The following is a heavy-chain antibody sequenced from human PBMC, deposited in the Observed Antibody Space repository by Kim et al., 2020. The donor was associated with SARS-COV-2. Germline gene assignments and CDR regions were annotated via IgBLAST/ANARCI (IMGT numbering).Heavy chain of an antibody. CDR2: ISGSGGST. D-gene: IGHD1-7*01. V-gene: IGHV3-23*01. CDR1: GFTFSSYA. CDR3: AKDRLYNWNYSQRRRANWFDS. J-gene: IGHJ5*01. Sequence: GGSLRLSCAASGFTFSSYAMSWVRQAPGKGLEWVSAISGSGGSTYYADSVKGRFTISRDNSKNTLYLQMNSLRAEDTAVYYCAKDRLYNWNYSQRRRANWFDSWGQGTLVTVSS.